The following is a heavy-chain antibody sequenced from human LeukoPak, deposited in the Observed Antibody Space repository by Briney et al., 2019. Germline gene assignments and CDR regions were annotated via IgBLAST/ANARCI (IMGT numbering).Heavy chain of an antibody. Sequence: GGSLRLSCAASGFTFSSYSMNWVRQAPGKGLEWVSYISSSSSTIYYADSVKGRFTISRDNAKNSLYLQMNSLRDEDTAVYYCARSHMARGSFGRLYFDYWGQGTLVTVSS. V-gene: IGHV3-48*02. J-gene: IGHJ4*02. D-gene: IGHD3-10*01. CDR1: GFTFSSYS. CDR3: ARSHMARGSFGRLYFDY. CDR2: ISSSSSTI.